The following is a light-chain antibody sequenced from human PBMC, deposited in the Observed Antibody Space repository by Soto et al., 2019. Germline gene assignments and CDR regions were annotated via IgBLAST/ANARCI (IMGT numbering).Light chain of an antibody. CDR2: WAS. J-gene: IGKJ2*01. CDR1: QSILSSSNNRNC. V-gene: IGKV4-1*01. Sequence: DIVMTQSPDSLAVSLGERDTINCKSSQSILSSSNNRNCLAWYQQKPGQPPKLLIYWASTRESGVPDRFSGRGSGADFTITISRLKGEDVSVYYGQQFYGAPYTCGEGPKLEIK. CDR3: QQFYGAPYT.